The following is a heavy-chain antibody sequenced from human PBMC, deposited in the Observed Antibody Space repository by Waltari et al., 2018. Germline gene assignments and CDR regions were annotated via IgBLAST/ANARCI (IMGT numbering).Heavy chain of an antibody. Sequence: EVQLLVSGGGLVQPGWSLRLSCAASGFTFSSYALTWVCQAPGKALQLVSVIYRGGSTYYADSVKVRFTISRDNSKNTLYLQMNSLTSDDTAVFYCARATVVTNCVDPWGQGTLVTVSS. V-gene: IGHV3-23*03. CDR1: GFTFSSYA. J-gene: IGHJ5*02. CDR2: IYRGGST. D-gene: IGHD2-2*01. CDR3: ARATVVTNCVDP.